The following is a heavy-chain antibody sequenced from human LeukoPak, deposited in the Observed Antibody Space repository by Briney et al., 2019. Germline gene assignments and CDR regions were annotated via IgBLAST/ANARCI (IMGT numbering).Heavy chain of an antibody. D-gene: IGHD3-3*01. V-gene: IGHV3-21*01. CDR3: ARDGYNYDFWSGYYHHYYGMDV. Sequence: GGSLRLSCAASGFTFSSYSMNWVRQAPGKGLEWVSSISCSSSYIYYADSVKGRFTISRDNAKNSLYLQMNSLRAEDTAVYYCARDGYNYDFWSGYYHHYYGMDVWGQGTTVTVSS. CDR2: ISCSSSYI. CDR1: GFTFSSYS. J-gene: IGHJ6*02.